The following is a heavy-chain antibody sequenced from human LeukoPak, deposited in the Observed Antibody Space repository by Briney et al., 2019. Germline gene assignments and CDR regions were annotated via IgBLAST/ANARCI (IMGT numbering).Heavy chain of an antibody. J-gene: IGHJ6*02. Sequence: GASVKVSCKASGYTFTGYYMHWVRQAPGQGLEWMGWINPNSGGTNYAQKFQGRVTMTRDTSISTAYMELSRLRSEDTAVYYCARSRHFDSGSYESLYYYYGMDVWGQGTTVTVSS. CDR2: INPNSGGT. V-gene: IGHV1-2*02. CDR1: GYTFTGYY. D-gene: IGHD3-10*01. CDR3: ARSRHFDSGSYESLYYYYGMDV.